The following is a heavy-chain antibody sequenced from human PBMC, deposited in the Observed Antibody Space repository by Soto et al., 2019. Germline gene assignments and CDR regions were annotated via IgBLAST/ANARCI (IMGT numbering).Heavy chain of an antibody. D-gene: IGHD3-16*01. Sequence: EVQLLESGGGLVQPGGSLRLSCAASGFTFNNYAMTWVRQAPGKGLEWVLAFSGGGDTTSYADSVKGRFTVSRDGSKNTLYLQMSSVGDEDTAQYYCAKGRGVSGDLTPRVDFWGQGTLVTVSS. V-gene: IGHV3-23*01. CDR2: FSGGGDTT. CDR3: AKGRGVSGDLTPRVDF. CDR1: GFTFNNYA. J-gene: IGHJ4*02.